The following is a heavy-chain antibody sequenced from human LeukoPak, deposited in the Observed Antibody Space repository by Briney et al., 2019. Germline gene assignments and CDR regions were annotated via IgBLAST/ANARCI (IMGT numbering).Heavy chain of an antibody. CDR3: XXXYGDNLYYFDS. Sequence: GGSLRLSCAASGFSLSSYTMNWVRQAPGKGLEWVSSITIGTSYIYYADSVRGRFTISRDNAKNSLYLQMNSLRAEDTAVYYXXXXYGDNLYYFDSWGQGTLVTVSS. CDR2: ITIGTSYI. V-gene: IGHV3-21*01. CDR1: GFSLSSYT. D-gene: IGHD4-17*01. J-gene: IGHJ4*02.